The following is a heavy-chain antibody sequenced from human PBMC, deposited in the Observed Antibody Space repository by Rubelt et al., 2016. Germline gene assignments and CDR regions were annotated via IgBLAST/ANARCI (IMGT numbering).Heavy chain of an antibody. D-gene: IGHD3-10*01. CDR1: GGSFSGYY. CDR2: INHSGST. CDR3: ARAYYYGSGSYYN. V-gene: IGHV4-34*01. J-gene: IGHJ4*02. Sequence: QVQLQQWGAGLLKPSETLSLTCAVYGGSFSGYYWSWIRQPPGKGLEWIGEINHSGSTNYNPSLKSRVTISVDTSKNQFSLKLSSVTAADTAVYYCARAYYYGSGSYYNWGQGTLVTVSS.